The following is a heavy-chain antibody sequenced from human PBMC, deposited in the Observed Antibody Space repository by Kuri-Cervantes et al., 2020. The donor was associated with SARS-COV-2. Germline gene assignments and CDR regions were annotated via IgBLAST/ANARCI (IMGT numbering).Heavy chain of an antibody. D-gene: IGHD6-25*01. CDR1: GFTFDDYA. V-gene: IGHV3-21*01. Sequence: GESLKISCAASGFTFDDYAMHWVRQAPGKGLEWVSSISSSSSYIYYADSVKGRFTISRDNSKNTLYLQMNSLRAEDTAVYYCAKDRAPRSSDYFDYWGQGTLVTVSS. CDR2: ISSSSSYI. J-gene: IGHJ4*02. CDR3: AKDRAPRSSDYFDY.